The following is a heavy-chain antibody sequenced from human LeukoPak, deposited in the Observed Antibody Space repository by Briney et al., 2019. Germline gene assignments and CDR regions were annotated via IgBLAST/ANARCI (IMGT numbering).Heavy chain of an antibody. CDR3: ARDRDGGYDILTGHPGFDY. CDR1: GGSISSSNW. D-gene: IGHD3-9*01. CDR2: IYHSGST. Sequence: SETLSLTCAVSGGSISSSNWWSWVRQPPGKGLEWIGEIYHSGSTNYSPSLKSRVTISVDKSKNQFSLKLSSVTAADTAVYYCARDRDGGYDILTGHPGFDYWGQGTLVTVSS. J-gene: IGHJ4*02. V-gene: IGHV4-4*02.